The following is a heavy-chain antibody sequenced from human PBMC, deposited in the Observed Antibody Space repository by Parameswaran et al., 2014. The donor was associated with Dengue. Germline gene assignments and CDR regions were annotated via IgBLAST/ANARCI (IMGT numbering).Heavy chain of an antibody. CDR2: IIPVLGIP. CDR3: ARVYCTSSSCFNADYYSGMDV. D-gene: IGHD2-2*01. J-gene: IGHJ6*02. Sequence: SWVRQAPGQGLEWMGRIIPVLGIPNYAQGFQGRVTITADKSTNTAYMYLSSLTSEDTVVYYCARVYCTSSSCFNADYYSGMDVWGQGTTVTVSS. V-gene: IGHV1-69*04.